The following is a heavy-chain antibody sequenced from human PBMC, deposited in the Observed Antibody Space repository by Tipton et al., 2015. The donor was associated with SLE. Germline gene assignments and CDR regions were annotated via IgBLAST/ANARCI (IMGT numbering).Heavy chain of an antibody. CDR1: GGSFSGYY. D-gene: IGHD3-10*01. CDR2: INHSGST. J-gene: IGHJ4*02. CDR3: ATTRGGYYGGSRY. Sequence: TLSLTCAVYGGSFSGYYWSWIRQPPGKGLEWIGEINHSGSTNYNPSLKSRVTISVDTSKNQFSLKLSSVTAADTAVYYCATTRGGYYGGSRYWGQGTLVTVSS. V-gene: IGHV4-34*01.